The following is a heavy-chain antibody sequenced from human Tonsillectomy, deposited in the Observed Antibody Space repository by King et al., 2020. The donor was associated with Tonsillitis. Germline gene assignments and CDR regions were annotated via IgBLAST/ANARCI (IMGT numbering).Heavy chain of an antibody. Sequence: VHLVQSGAEVKKPGASVKVSCKASGYTFTGYYMHWVRQAPGQGLEWMGWINPNSGGTNYAQKFQGRVTMTRDTSISTAYMELSRLRSDDTAVYYCARDHVDVDTAIQMGAFDIWGQGTMVTVSS. CDR3: ARDHVDVDTAIQMGAFDI. J-gene: IGHJ3*02. CDR2: INPNSGGT. CDR1: GYTFTGYY. D-gene: IGHD5-18*01. V-gene: IGHV1-2*02.